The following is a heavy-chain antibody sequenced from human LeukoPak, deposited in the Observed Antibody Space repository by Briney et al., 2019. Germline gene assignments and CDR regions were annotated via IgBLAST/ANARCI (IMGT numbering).Heavy chain of an antibody. CDR3: ARGPLSIAAAGPYGMDV. J-gene: IGHJ6*02. D-gene: IGHD6-13*01. CDR1: GYTFTSYD. V-gene: IGHV1-8*01. CDR2: MNPNSGNT. Sequence: ASVKVSCKASGYTFTSYDINWVRQATGQGLEWMGWMNPNSGNTGYAQKFQGRVTMTRNTSISTAYMELSSLRSEDTAVYYCARGPLSIAAAGPYGMDVWGQGTTVTVS.